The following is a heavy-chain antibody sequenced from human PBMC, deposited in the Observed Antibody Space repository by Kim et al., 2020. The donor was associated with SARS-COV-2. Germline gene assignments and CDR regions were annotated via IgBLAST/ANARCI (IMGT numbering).Heavy chain of an antibody. CDR1: GASISSYY. D-gene: IGHD2-2*02. Sequence: SETLSLTCTVSGASISSYYWSWIRQPPGKGLEWIGYIYYSGSTNYNPSLKSRVTISVDTSKNQFSLKLSSVTAADTAVYYCAREMLVPAAIPSGFDPWGQGTLVTVSS. CDR3: AREMLVPAAIPSGFDP. J-gene: IGHJ5*02. CDR2: IYYSGST. V-gene: IGHV4-59*13.